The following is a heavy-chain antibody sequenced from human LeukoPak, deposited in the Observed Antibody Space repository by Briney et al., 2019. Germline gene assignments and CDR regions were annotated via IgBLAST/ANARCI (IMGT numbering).Heavy chain of an antibody. D-gene: IGHD2-8*01. CDR2: ISPSTGVT. J-gene: IGHJ5*02. CDR3: ARDWNCTTTTCYNCFDP. Sequence: ASVKVSCKASGYIFINYGISWVRQAPGQGLEWMDWISPSTGVTKYAQKFRDTITLTTETSTSTAYMELRSLRSDDTAVYYCARDWNCTTTTCYNCFDPWGQGTLVTVSS. CDR1: GYIFINYG. V-gene: IGHV1-18*01.